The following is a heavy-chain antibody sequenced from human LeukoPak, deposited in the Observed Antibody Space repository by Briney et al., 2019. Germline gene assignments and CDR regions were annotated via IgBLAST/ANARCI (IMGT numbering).Heavy chain of an antibody. CDR1: GFTFSSYA. CDR2: ISGSGGST. D-gene: IGHD2-21*01. Sequence: GGSLRLSCAASGFTFSSYAMSWVRQAPGKGLEWVSAISGSGGSTYYADSVKGRFTISRDNSKNTLYLQMNSLRAEDTAVYYCARDLFEVNSPIYYYYYGMDVWGQGTTVTVSS. J-gene: IGHJ6*02. CDR3: ARDLFEVNSPIYYYYYGMDV. V-gene: IGHV3-23*01.